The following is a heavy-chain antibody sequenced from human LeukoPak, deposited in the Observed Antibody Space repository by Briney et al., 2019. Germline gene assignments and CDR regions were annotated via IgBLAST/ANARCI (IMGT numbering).Heavy chain of an antibody. CDR1: GFTFSSYA. Sequence: GGSLRLSCAASGFTFSSYAMSWVRQAPGKGLEWVSAISGSGGSTYYADSVKGRFTISRDNSKNTLYLQMNSLRAEDTAVYYCAKVKYQLLSEGLFDYWGQGTLVTVSS. D-gene: IGHD2-2*01. V-gene: IGHV3-23*01. CDR3: AKVKYQLLSEGLFDY. CDR2: ISGSGGST. J-gene: IGHJ4*02.